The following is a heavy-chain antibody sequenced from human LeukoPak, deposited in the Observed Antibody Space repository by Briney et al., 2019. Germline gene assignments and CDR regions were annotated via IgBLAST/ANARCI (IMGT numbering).Heavy chain of an antibody. D-gene: IGHD6-19*01. V-gene: IGHV3-23*01. CDR2: ITGSGSHT. Sequence: GGSLRLSCAASGFTFSSYGMSWVRQAPGKGLEGVSTITGSGSHTYYADSVKGRFTISRDNSKNTLYLQMNSLRAEDTAIYYCAKPGYVTSGWFDFWGQGTLVTVSS. CDR3: AKPGYVTSGWFDF. CDR1: GFTFSSYG. J-gene: IGHJ4*02.